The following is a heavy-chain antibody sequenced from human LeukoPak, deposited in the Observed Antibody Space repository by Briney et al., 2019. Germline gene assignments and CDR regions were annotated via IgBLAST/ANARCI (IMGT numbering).Heavy chain of an antibody. V-gene: IGHV3-9*01. CDR1: GFTFDDYA. CDR2: ITWNSGSI. CDR3: AKATRRNNAFNI. J-gene: IGHJ3*02. Sequence: PGGSLRLSCAASGFTFDDYAMHWVRQVPGKGPEWVSGITWNSGSIGYADSVKGRFTISRDNAKDSLYLQMNGLRAEDTALYYCAKATRRNNAFNIWGQGTMVTVSS. D-gene: IGHD2/OR15-2a*01.